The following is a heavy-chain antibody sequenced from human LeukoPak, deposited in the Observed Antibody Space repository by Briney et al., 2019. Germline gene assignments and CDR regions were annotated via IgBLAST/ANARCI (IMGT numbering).Heavy chain of an antibody. J-gene: IGHJ4*02. CDR1: GGSISSSSYY. D-gene: IGHD1-26*01. CDR2: IYYSGST. CDR3: ARSEWEQTRD. V-gene: IGHV4-39*01. Sequence: SETLSLTCTVSGGSISSSSYYWGWIRQPPGKGLEWIGSIYYSGSTYYNPSLKSRVTISVDTSKNQFSLKLSSVTAADTAVYYRARSEWEQTRDWGQGTLVTVSS.